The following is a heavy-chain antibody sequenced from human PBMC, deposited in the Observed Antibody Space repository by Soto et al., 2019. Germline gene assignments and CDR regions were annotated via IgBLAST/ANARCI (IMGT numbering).Heavy chain of an antibody. V-gene: IGHV3-30*03. D-gene: IGHD5-12*01. CDR2: ISHGGSNK. Sequence: PGESLKISCAASGFTFSSYGMHWVRQAPGKGLEWVAVISHGGSNKYFADSVKGRFTISRDNAKNSVYLQMNSLRDEDTAVYYCVRDSFVEMATNSPVFDYWGQGTLVTVSS. CDR3: VRDSFVEMATNSPVFDY. J-gene: IGHJ4*02. CDR1: GFTFSSYG.